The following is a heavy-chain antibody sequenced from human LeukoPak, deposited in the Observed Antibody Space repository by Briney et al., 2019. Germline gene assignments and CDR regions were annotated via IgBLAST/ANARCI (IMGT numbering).Heavy chain of an antibody. V-gene: IGHV3-11*04. CDR2: ISSSGSTI. CDR1: GFTFSDYY. D-gene: IGHD5-18*01. J-gene: IGHJ4*02. CDR3: ARDWDVGYSYAFDY. Sequence: GGSLRLSCAASGFTFSDYYMSWIRQAPGKGLEWVSYISSSGSTIYYADSVKGRFTISRDNAKNSLYLQMNSLRAEDTAVYYCARDWDVGYSYAFDYWGQGTLVTVSS.